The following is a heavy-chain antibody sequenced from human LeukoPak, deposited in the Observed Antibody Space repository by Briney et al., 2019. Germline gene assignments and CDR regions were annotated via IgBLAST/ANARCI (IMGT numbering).Heavy chain of an antibody. D-gene: IGHD1-26*01. CDR3: ARGNWWELSSDY. Sequence: SETLSLTCAVYGGSFSGYDWSWIRQPPGKGLEWIGEINHGGSTNYNPSLKSRVTISVDTSKNQFSLKLSSVTAADTAVYYCARGNWWELSSDYWGQGTLVTVSS. J-gene: IGHJ4*02. V-gene: IGHV4-34*01. CDR2: INHGGST. CDR1: GGSFSGYD.